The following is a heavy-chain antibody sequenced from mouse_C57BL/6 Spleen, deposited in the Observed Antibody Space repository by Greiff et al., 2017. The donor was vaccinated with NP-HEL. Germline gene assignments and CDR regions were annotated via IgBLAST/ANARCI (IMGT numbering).Heavy chain of an antibody. CDR1: GYSITSGYY. Sequence: VQLQQSGPGLVKPSQSLSLTCSVTGYSITSGYYWNWIRQFPGNKLEWMGYISYDGSNNYNPSLKNRISITRDTSKNQFFLKLNSVTTEDTATYYCARNYYWYFDVWGTGTTVTVSS. CDR3: ARNYYWYFDV. V-gene: IGHV3-6*01. J-gene: IGHJ1*03. D-gene: IGHD2-1*01. CDR2: ISYDGSN.